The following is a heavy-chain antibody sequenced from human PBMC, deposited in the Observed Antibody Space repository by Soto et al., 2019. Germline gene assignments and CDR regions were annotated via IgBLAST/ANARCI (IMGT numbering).Heavy chain of an antibody. D-gene: IGHD1-26*01. CDR2: VNWNGGST. J-gene: IGHJ4*02. Sequence: EVPLVESGGGVLRPGGSLRLSCAASGFTFDDYGMSWARQAPGKGLEWVSGVNWNGGSTGYADSVTGRFTISRDNDKNSLYLQMNSLRAEDTALYYCVRGASLNFDYWGQGTLVTVSS. V-gene: IGHV3-20*04. CDR1: GFTFDDYG. CDR3: VRGASLNFDY.